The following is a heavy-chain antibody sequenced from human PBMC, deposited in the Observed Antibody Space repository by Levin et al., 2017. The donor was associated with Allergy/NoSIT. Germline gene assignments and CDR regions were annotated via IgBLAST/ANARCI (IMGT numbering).Heavy chain of an antibody. CDR2: IYYSGST. CDR3: ARDKAEYYDYGMDV. CDR1: GGSISSSSYY. V-gene: IGHV4-39*07. J-gene: IGHJ6*02. Sequence: SQTLSLTCTVSGGSISSSSYYWGWIRQPPGKGLEWIGSIYYSGSTYYNPSLKSRVTISVDTSKNQFSLKLSSVTAADTAVYYCARDKAEYYDYGMDVWGQGTTVTVSS.